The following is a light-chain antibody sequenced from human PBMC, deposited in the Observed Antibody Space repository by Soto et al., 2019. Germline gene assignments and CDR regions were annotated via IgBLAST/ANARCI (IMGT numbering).Light chain of an antibody. CDR1: QGISSW. J-gene: IGKJ1*01. V-gene: IGKV1-12*01. CDR3: QKANGFPPT. Sequence: DIQMTQSPSSVSASVGDRVTITCRASQGISSWFAWYQQKPRKAPKLLIYAASSLQSGVPSRFSGSGSGSDVTLTIGCLQPEDFATYYCQKANGFPPTFGQGTKVEIK. CDR2: AAS.